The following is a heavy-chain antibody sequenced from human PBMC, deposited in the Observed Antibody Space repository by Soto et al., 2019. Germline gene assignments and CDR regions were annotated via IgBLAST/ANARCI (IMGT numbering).Heavy chain of an antibody. CDR3: ARSITIFEPPNGMDV. CDR1: GGTFSNYA. V-gene: IGHV1-69*01. D-gene: IGHD3-3*01. CDR2: IIPMFGTP. J-gene: IGHJ6*02. Sequence: QVQMVQSGAEVKKPGSSVKVSCKTSGGTFSNYAFSWVRQAPGQGFEWMGGIIPMFGTPNYAQRFQGRVAITADEATSIACMELSSLRSEDTAVYYCARSITIFEPPNGMDVWGQGTTVTVSS.